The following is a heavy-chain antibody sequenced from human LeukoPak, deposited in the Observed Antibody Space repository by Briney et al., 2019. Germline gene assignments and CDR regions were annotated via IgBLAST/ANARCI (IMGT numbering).Heavy chain of an antibody. CDR2: IHPNSGGT. CDR1: GYTFTGHY. V-gene: IGHV1-2*02. Sequence: ASVKVSCKASGYTFTGHYMHWVRQAPGQGLEWMGWIHPNSGGTKYAQKFQGRVTMTRDTSISTAYMEVSRLRSDDTAVYYCAGTCPRDGYNGPCYWGQGTLVTVSS. D-gene: IGHD5-24*01. CDR3: AGTCPRDGYNGPCY. J-gene: IGHJ4*02.